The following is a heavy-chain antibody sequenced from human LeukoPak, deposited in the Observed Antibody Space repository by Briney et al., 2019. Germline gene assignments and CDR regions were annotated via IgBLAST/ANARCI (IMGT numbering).Heavy chain of an antibody. Sequence: SETLSLTCAVYGGSFSGYYWGWIRRPPGKGLEWIGTIYHSGSTYYNPSLKSRVTISVDTSKNQFSLQLNSVTPEDTAVYYCARDGATYPFDIWGQGTMVAVSS. V-gene: IGHV4-34*01. CDR1: GGSFSGYY. CDR3: ARDGATYPFDI. D-gene: IGHD3-16*01. J-gene: IGHJ3*02. CDR2: IYHSGST.